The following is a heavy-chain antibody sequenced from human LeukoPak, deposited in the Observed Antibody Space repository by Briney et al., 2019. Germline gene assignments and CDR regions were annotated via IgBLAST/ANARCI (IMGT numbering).Heavy chain of an antibody. CDR1: GGSISSSSYY. CDR3: ARRFGSGYHFQH. CDR2: IYYSGST. V-gene: IGHV4-39*01. D-gene: IGHD3-22*01. J-gene: IGHJ1*01. Sequence: PSETLSLTCTVSGGSISSSSYYWGWIRQPPGKGLEWIGSIYYSGSTYYNPSLNSRVTITVDTSKNQFSLKLSLATDATAAVYYCARRFGSGYHFQHWGQGTLVTVSS.